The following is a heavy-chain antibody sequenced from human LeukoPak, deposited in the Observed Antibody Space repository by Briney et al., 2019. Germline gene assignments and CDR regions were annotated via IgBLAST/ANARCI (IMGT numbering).Heavy chain of an antibody. CDR2: ISAYNGNT. CDR1: GYTFTSYG. J-gene: IGHJ6*02. D-gene: IGHD6-13*01. V-gene: IGHV1-18*01. CDR3: ASIAAAGTFIFIYGMDV. Sequence: ASVKVSCKASGYTFTSYGISWVRQAPGQGLEWMGWISAYNGNTNYAQKLQGRVTMTTDTSTSTAYMELRSLRSEDTAVYYCASIAAAGTFIFIYGMDVWGQGTTVTVSS.